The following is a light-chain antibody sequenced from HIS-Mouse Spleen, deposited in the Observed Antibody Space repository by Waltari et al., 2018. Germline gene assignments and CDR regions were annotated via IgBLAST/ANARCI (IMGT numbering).Light chain of an antibody. CDR3: YSTDSSGNHRV. CDR1: AVPTKC. J-gene: IGLJ2*01. V-gene: IGLV3-10*01. CDR2: EDS. Sequence: SYELTQPPSGSVSPGQTARITCPGAAVPTKCAYWYQQKSGQAPVLVIYEDSKRPSGIPERFSGSSSGTMATLTISGAQVEDEADYYCYSTDSSGNHRVFGGGTKLTVL.